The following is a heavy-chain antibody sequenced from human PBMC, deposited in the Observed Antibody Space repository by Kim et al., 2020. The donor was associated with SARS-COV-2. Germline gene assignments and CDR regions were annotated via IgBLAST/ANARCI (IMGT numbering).Heavy chain of an antibody. J-gene: IGHJ5*02. CDR1: GYTFTGYC. CDR2: INPNNGDT. Sequence: ASVKVSCKTSGYTFTGYCMHWVQQAPGQGLEWMGRINPNNGDTIYAQKFQDRVTMTTDTSISTAYMELSSLTSDDTAVYYCVRAAHMIILGNGDNRFDPWGQGTLVTVSS. V-gene: IGHV1-2*06. D-gene: IGHD3-16*01. CDR3: VRAAHMIILGNGDNRFDP.